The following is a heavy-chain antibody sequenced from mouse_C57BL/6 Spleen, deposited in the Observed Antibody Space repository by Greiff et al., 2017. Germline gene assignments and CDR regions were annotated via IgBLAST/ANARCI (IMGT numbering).Heavy chain of an antibody. CDR3: ARSFYDVRYYYAMDY. J-gene: IGHJ4*01. V-gene: IGHV5-4*01. D-gene: IGHD2-12*01. Sequence: EVQLVESGGGLVKPGGSLKLSCAASGFTFSSYAMSWVRQTPEKRLEWVATISDGGSYTYYPDNVKGRFTISRDNAKNNLYLQMSHLKSEDTAMYYCARSFYDVRYYYAMDYWGQGTSVTVSS. CDR1: GFTFSSYA. CDR2: ISDGGSYT.